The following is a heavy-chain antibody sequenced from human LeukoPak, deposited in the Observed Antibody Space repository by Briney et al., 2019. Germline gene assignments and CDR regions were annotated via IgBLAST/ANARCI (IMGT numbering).Heavy chain of an antibody. Sequence: SETLSLTCTVSGGSISSYYWSWIRQPPGKGLEWIGYIYYSGSTNYNPSLKSRVTISVDTSKNQFSLKLSSVTAADTAVYYCARGVYYDSTDYYYYYMDVWGKGTTVTISS. CDR2: IYYSGST. CDR3: ARGVYYDSTDYYYYYMDV. D-gene: IGHD3-22*01. J-gene: IGHJ6*03. V-gene: IGHV4-59*01. CDR1: GGSISSYY.